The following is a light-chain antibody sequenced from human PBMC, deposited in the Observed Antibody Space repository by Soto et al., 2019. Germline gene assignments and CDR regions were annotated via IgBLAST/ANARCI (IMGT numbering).Light chain of an antibody. CDR2: AAS. CDR1: QSISSY. V-gene: IGKV1-39*01. Sequence: DIEMTQSPSSLSVSVGDRVTLTCRASQSISSYLAWYQQKPGQAPKLLIYAASSLPTGIPARFSGSGSGTDFTLTISSLQPEDFATYYCQQSYSTPPTFGAGTKVDIK. CDR3: QQSYSTPPT. J-gene: IGKJ3*01.